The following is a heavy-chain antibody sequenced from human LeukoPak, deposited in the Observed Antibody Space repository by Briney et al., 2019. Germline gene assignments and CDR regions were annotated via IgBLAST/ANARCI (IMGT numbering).Heavy chain of an antibody. D-gene: IGHD5-18*01. CDR3: AKPYSYGYFDY. J-gene: IGHJ4*02. V-gene: IGHV3-23*01. CDR2: IGGSGGNT. CDR1: GFTFSSYA. Sequence: PGGSLRLSCAASGFTFSSYAMTWVRQAPGKGLEWVSVIGGSGGNTYYADSVKGRFTISRDNSKNTLYLQMISLRAEDTAVYYCAKPYSYGYFDYWGQGTLVTVSS.